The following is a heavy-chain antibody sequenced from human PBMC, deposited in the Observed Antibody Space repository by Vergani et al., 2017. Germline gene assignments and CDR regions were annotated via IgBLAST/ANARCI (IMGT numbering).Heavy chain of an antibody. V-gene: IGHV3-7*03. CDR3: ARVMKQWELPGGGPDGFDI. CDR1: GFTFSRYW. D-gene: IGHD1-26*01. Sequence: EVQLVESGGGLVQPGGSLRLSCAASGFTFSRYWMNWVRQAPGKGLEWVANIKQDGSEKYYVDSGTGRFTIARDNAKNSLYLQMNSLRAEDTAVYYCARVMKQWELPGGGPDGFDIWGQGTTATVSS. CDR2: IKQDGSEK. J-gene: IGHJ3*02.